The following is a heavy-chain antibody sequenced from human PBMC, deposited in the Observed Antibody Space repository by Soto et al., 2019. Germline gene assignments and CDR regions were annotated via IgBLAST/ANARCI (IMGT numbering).Heavy chain of an antibody. CDR2: ISGSGGST. CDR3: AKGRCDYYYGMDV. J-gene: IGHJ6*02. Sequence: PGGALRLSCAASGFTFSSYAMSWFRQTPGKGLEWVSAISGSGGSTYYADSVKGRFTISRDNSKNTLYLQMNSLRAEDTAVYYCAKGRCDYYYGMDVWGQGTTVTVS. V-gene: IGHV3-23*01. CDR1: GFTFSSYA.